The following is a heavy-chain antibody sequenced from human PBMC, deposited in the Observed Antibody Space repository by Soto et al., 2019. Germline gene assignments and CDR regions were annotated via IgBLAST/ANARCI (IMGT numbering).Heavy chain of an antibody. CDR3: AHRQRATTGRPRGMDV. J-gene: IGHJ6*02. CDR2: IYWNDDK. CDR1: GFSLNTNGEG. V-gene: IGHV2-5*01. D-gene: IGHD1-1*01. Sequence: SGPPLVNPTQTLTLTCTFSGFSLNTNGEGVAWIRQPPGKALEWLAVIYWNDDKRHSPSLKSRLTITKDTSKNQVVLTMTNMDPVDTATYYCAHRQRATTGRPRGMDVWGLGTTVTVSS.